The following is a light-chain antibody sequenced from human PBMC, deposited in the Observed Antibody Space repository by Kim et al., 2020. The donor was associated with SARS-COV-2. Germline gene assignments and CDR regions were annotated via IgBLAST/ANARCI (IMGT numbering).Light chain of an antibody. V-gene: IGLV2-14*01. Sequence: GQSITISCIGTSRDVGGYDCVSWYQQHPGKAPKLIIYEVSTRPSGVSNRFSGSKSGNTASLTISGLQAEDEADYYCNSYTSSSAVVFGGGTQLTVL. CDR1: SRDVGGYDC. J-gene: IGLJ2*01. CDR3: NSYTSSSAVV. CDR2: EVS.